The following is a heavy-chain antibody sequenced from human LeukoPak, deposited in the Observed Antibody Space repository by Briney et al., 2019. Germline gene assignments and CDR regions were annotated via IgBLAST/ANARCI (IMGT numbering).Heavy chain of an antibody. CDR3: ARLSHHSSGWYGGWFDP. D-gene: IGHD6-19*01. J-gene: IGHJ5*02. CDR2: INPNSGGT. V-gene: IGHV1-2*02. CDR1: GYTFTGYY. Sequence: GASVKVSCKASGYTFTGYYMHWVRQAPGQGLEWMGWINPNSGGTNYAQKFQGRVTMTRDTSISTAYMELSRLRSDDTAVYYCARLSHHSSGWYGGWFDPWGQEPWSPSPQ.